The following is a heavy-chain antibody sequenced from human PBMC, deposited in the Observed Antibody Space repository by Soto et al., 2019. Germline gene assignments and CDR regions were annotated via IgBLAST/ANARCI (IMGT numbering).Heavy chain of an antibody. Sequence: GGSLRLSCAASGFTFSNAWMNWVRQAPGKGLEWVGRIKSKTDGGTTDYAAPVKGRFTISRDDSNNTLYLQMNSLKTEDTAVYSFPTVSFSKITISGFDTWGNETVLTFSS. CDR1: GFTFSNAW. J-gene: IGHJ4*01. CDR2: IKSKTDGGTT. CDR3: PTVSFSKITISGFDT. V-gene: IGHV3-15*07. D-gene: IGHD3-9*01.